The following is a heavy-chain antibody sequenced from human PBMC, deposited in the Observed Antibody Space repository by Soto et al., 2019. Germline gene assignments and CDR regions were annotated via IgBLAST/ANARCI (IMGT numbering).Heavy chain of an antibody. J-gene: IGHJ3*02. CDR2: ISAYNGNT. CDR1: GYTFTSYY. Sequence: ASVKVSCKASGYTFTSYYMHWVRQAPGQGLEWMGWISAYNGNTNYAQKLQGRVTMTTDTSTSTAYMELRSLRSDDTAVYYCARDQAVEDAFDIWGQGTMVTVSS. V-gene: IGHV1-18*04. CDR3: ARDQAVEDAFDI.